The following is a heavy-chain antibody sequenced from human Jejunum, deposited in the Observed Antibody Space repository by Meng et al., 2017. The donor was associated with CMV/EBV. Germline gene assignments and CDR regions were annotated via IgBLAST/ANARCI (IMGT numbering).Heavy chain of an antibody. V-gene: IGHV4-59*01. J-gene: IGHJ6*02. CDR3: ARTDYYSYYGMDV. Sequence: VSVASFSTSSWSWIRQPPGRGLGWIGFIFHSGGTSYTPSLESRVTISVDTSKNQFSLKVSSVTAADTAVYFCARTDYYSYYGMDVWGPGTTVTVSS. CDR1: VASFSTSS. CDR2: IFHSGGT.